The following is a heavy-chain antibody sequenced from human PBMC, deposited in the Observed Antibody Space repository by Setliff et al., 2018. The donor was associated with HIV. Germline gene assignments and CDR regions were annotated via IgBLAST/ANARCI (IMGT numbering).Heavy chain of an antibody. J-gene: IGHJ4*01. Sequence: PSENLSLTCTVSGGSISSDGFYWSWIRQHPGEGLEGIGYISYSGSTYYNPSLKTRVTISVDTSKNQFSLKLSSVTAADTAVYYCARGITYSAYESVGYYSDYWGHGTLVTVSS. D-gene: IGHD5-12*01. CDR3: ARGITYSAYESVGYYSDY. CDR1: GGSISSDGFY. V-gene: IGHV4-31*03. CDR2: ISYSGST.